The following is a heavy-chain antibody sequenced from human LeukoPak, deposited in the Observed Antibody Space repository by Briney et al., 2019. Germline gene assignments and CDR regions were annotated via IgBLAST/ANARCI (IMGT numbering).Heavy chain of an antibody. CDR1: GGSISSGSYY. V-gene: IGHV4-39*07. CDR2: INHSGST. D-gene: IGHD5-18*01. J-gene: IGHJ4*02. Sequence: SQTLSPTCTVSGGSISSGSYYWSWIRQPPGKGLEWIGEINHSGSTNYNPSLKSRVTISVDTSKNQFSLKLSSVTAADTAVYYCASRRRGYSYGYLVYWGQGTLVTVSS. CDR3: ASRRRGYSYGYLVY.